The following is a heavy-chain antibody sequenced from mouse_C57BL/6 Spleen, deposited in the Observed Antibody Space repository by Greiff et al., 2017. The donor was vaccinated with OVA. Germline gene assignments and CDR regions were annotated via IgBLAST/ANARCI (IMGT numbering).Heavy chain of an antibody. V-gene: IGHV1-72*01. Sequence: QVQLKQPGAELVKPGASVKLSCKASGYTFTSYWMHWVKQRPGRGLEWIGRIDPNSGGTKYNEKFKSKATLTVDKPSSTAYMQLSSLTSEDSAVYYGARSAQNWYFDVWGTGTTVTVSS. J-gene: IGHJ1*03. D-gene: IGHD3-1*01. CDR3: ARSAQNWYFDV. CDR2: IDPNSGGT. CDR1: GYTFTSYW.